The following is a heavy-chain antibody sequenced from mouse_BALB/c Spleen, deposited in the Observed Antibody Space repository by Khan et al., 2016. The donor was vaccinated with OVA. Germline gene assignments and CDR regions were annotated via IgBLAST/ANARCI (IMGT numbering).Heavy chain of an antibody. CDR1: GFTFSGYG. CDR3: ARVYYRYDEGYWYFDV. Sequence: EVELVESGGGLVQPGGSLKLSCAASGFTFSGYGMSWVRQTPDKRLELVATINSNGGTSYYPDSVKGRFTISRDNAKNTLHLQMSSLKSEDTAMHYCARVYYRYDEGYWYFDVWGAGTTVTVSS. V-gene: IGHV5-6-3*01. J-gene: IGHJ1*01. D-gene: IGHD2-14*01. CDR2: INSNGGTS.